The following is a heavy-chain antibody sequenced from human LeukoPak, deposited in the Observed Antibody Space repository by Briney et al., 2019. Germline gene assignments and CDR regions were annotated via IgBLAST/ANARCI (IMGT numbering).Heavy chain of an antibody. Sequence: GASVKVSCKASGYTFTSYAMHWVRQAPGQRLEWMGWTNAGNGNTKYSKEFQGRVTITRDTSASTAYMELSSLRSEDMAVYYCARGNHYYDSSGYSDWFDPWGQGTLVTVSS. V-gene: IGHV1-3*02. CDR1: GYTFTSYA. CDR3: ARGNHYYDSSGYSDWFDP. D-gene: IGHD3-22*01. J-gene: IGHJ5*02. CDR2: TNAGNGNT.